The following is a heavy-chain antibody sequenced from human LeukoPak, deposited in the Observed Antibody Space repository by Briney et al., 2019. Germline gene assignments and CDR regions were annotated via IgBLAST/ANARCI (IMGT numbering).Heavy chain of an antibody. J-gene: IGHJ3*01. V-gene: IGHV1-18*01. Sequence: GASVRVSCETSGYSFFTFGITWVRQAPGKGLQWMGWTSPYDETPTYAQEFQGRVTMTTDTSTAAAYMELTSLTSDDTAIYYRAKLDPPITEGASGDALHVWGQGTKVIVSS. CDR2: TSPYDETP. CDR3: AKLDPPITEGASGDALHV. D-gene: IGHD1-26*01. CDR1: GYSFFTFG.